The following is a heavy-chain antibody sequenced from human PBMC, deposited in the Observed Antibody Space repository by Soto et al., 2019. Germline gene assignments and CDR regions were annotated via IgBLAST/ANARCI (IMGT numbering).Heavy chain of an antibody. CDR2: ITGSGGGT. V-gene: IGHV3-23*01. J-gene: IGHJ4*02. D-gene: IGHD6-13*01. Sequence: GGSLRLSCVASGFTFSDYYMTWVRQAPGKGLEWVSVITGSGGGTYFVDSVKGRFTISRDNSKNTVYLQMNSLRAEDTAVYYCAKRPLTAAGFDYWGQGTLVTVSS. CDR1: GFTFSDYY. CDR3: AKRPLTAAGFDY.